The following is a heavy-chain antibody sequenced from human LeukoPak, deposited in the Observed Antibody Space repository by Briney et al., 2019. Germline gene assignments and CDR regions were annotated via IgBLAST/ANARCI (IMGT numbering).Heavy chain of an antibody. Sequence: GGSLRLSCAASGFTFSSYWVHWVRHAPGKGLVWVSHINTDGSTATYADSVKGRFTISRDNAKNTLYLQMNSLRAEDTAVYYCASLRGVISAFDIWGQGTMVTVSS. CDR3: ASLRGVISAFDI. V-gene: IGHV3-74*01. CDR1: GFTFSSYW. CDR2: INTDGSTA. D-gene: IGHD3-10*01. J-gene: IGHJ3*02.